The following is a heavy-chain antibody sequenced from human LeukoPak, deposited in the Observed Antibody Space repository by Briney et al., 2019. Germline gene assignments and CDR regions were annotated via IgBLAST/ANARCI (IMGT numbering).Heavy chain of an antibody. Sequence: ASVKVSCKVSGYTLTGLSMHWVRQAPGKGLEWMGGFDPEDGETIYAQKFQGRVTMTEDTSTDTAYMELSSLRSEDTAVYYCATRRSYVPGRDYWGQGTLVTVSS. CDR1: GYTLTGLS. CDR2: FDPEDGET. D-gene: IGHD1-26*01. V-gene: IGHV1-24*01. J-gene: IGHJ4*02. CDR3: ATRRSYVPGRDY.